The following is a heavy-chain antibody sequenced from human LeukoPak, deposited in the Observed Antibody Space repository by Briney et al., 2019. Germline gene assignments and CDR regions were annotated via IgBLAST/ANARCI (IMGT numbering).Heavy chain of an antibody. Sequence: ASVKVSCKASGYTFTSYDINWVRKATGQGLEWMGWMNPNSGNTGYAQKFQGRVTMTRNTYISTAYMELSSLRSEDTAVYYCARAYRLSGSYSYGGYWGQGTLVTVSS. CDR2: MNPNSGNT. V-gene: IGHV1-8*01. CDR1: GYTFTSYD. D-gene: IGHD1-26*01. CDR3: ARAYRLSGSYSYGGY. J-gene: IGHJ4*02.